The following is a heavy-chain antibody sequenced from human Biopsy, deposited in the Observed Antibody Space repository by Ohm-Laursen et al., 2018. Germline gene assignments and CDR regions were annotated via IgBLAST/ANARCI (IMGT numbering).Heavy chain of an antibody. CDR3: ARDRGYYSDRTVPGYFDL. CDR2: VYYTGCT. J-gene: IGHJ2*01. D-gene: IGHD3-22*01. CDR1: GDSISSYY. Sequence: GTLSRTCTVSGDSISSYYWSWIRQPTGKGLQWIGYVYYTGCTDYNPSLQSRVTISAGTSKNHFSLRLRSVTPADTAIYYCARDRGYYSDRTVPGYFDLWGRGPLVTVSS. V-gene: IGHV4-59*01.